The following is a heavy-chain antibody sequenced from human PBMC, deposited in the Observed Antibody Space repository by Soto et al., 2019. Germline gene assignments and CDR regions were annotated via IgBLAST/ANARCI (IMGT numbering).Heavy chain of an antibody. CDR1: GYTFTSYA. Sequence: GASVKVSCKASGYTFTSYAMYWVRQAPGQRLEWMGWINAGNGNTKYSQKFQGRVTITRDTSASTAYMELSSLRSEDTAVYYCARSSSVYAVYYYGMDVWGQGTTVTVSS. V-gene: IGHV1-3*01. J-gene: IGHJ6*02. CDR2: INAGNGNT. D-gene: IGHD2-8*01. CDR3: ARSSSVYAVYYYGMDV.